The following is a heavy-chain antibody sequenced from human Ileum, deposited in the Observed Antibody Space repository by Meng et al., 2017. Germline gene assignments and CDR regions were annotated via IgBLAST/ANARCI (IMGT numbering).Heavy chain of an antibody. CDR2: ISAYSGNT. Sequence: VQMVQSGGEVKKPGASVKVSCKASGYIFTRYGIGWVRQAPGQGLEWMGWISAYSGNTKYAQKLQGRVTMTTNTSTSTAYMELRNLRSDDTAVYYCARDTVGTTLGDYWGQGTLVTVSS. J-gene: IGHJ4*02. CDR3: ARDTVGTTLGDY. V-gene: IGHV1-18*01. CDR1: GYIFTRYG. D-gene: IGHD4-23*01.